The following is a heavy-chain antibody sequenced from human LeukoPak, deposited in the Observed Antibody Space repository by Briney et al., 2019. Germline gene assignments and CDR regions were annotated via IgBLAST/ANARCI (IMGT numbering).Heavy chain of an antibody. CDR1: GYTFTGYY. CDR3: ARVGDIVLMVYDY. Sequence: ASVKVSCKASGYTFTGYYMHWVRQAPGQGLEWMGWINPNSGGTNYAQKFQGRVTMTRGTSISTAYMELSRLRSDDTAVYYCARVGDIVLMVYDYWGQGTLVTVSS. CDR2: INPNSGGT. J-gene: IGHJ4*02. D-gene: IGHD2-8*01. V-gene: IGHV1-2*02.